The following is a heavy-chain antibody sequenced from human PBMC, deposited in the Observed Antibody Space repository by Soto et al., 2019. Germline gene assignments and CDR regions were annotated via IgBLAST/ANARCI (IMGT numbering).Heavy chain of an antibody. V-gene: IGHV3-23*01. CDR2: ITGTGTST. CDR1: GFTFRSYA. CDR3: AKSPRPQWLLTKYFDH. Sequence: EVQLLESGGGLVQPGGSLRLSCAASGFTFRSYAMSWVRQAPGKGLEWVSTITGTGTSTYFADSVKGRFTISRDNSRDTLYLHLNSLQAEDTAVYYCAKSPRPQWLLTKYFDHWGQGALVTVSS. J-gene: IGHJ4*02. D-gene: IGHD6-19*01.